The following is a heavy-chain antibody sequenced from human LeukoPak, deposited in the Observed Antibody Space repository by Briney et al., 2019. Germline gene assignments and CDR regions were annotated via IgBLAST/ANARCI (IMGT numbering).Heavy chain of an antibody. CDR2: INHSGST. D-gene: IGHD6-19*01. CDR1: GGSFSGYY. CDR3: ARLEGQWLVRYFSY. J-gene: IGHJ4*02. Sequence: PSETLSLTCAVYGGSFSGYYWSWIRQPPGKGLEWIGEINHSGSTNYNPSLKSRVTISVDTSKNQFSLKLSSVTAADTAVYYCARLEGQWLVRYFSYWGQGTLVTVSS. V-gene: IGHV4-34*01.